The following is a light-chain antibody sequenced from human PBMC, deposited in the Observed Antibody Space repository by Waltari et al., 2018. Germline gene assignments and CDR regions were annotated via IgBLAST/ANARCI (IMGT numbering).Light chain of an antibody. Sequence: QSALTQPASVSGSPGQSITISCTGTSSDVGAYNYVSWYQQHPGKAPKLRIYDVSYLHSGISNRFSVSKSGNTASLTISGLQTEDEADYYCSSYTTTSTRLFGGGTKLTVL. CDR2: DVS. J-gene: IGLJ2*01. CDR3: SSYTTTSTRL. V-gene: IGLV2-14*03. CDR1: SSDVGAYNY.